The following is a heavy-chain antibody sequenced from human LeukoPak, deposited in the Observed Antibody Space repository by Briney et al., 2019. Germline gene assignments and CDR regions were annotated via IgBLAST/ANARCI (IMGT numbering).Heavy chain of an antibody. V-gene: IGHV4-39*07. Sequence: SETLSLTCTVSGDSISSSTYYWGWIRQPPGKGLEWIGNINYGGRTYYNPSLKSRVTISVDTSKNQFSLEFNPVTAADTAVYYCARDGSDNWGQFDYWGQGILVTVSS. CDR3: ARDGSDNWGQFDY. CDR1: GDSISSSTYY. CDR2: INYGGRT. D-gene: IGHD1-1*01. J-gene: IGHJ4*02.